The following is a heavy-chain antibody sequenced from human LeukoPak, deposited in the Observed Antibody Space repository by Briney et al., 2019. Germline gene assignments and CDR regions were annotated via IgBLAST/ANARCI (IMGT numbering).Heavy chain of an antibody. Sequence: PSETLSLTCTVSGGSISSSSYYWGWIRQPPGKGLEWIGSIYYTGSTYYNPSLKSRVTISVDTSKNQFSLKLSSVTAADTAVYYCTRGSIAYYYMDVWGKGTTVTISS. CDR1: GGSISSSSYY. J-gene: IGHJ6*03. V-gene: IGHV4-39*07. CDR2: IYYTGST. D-gene: IGHD3-22*01. CDR3: TRGSIAYYYMDV.